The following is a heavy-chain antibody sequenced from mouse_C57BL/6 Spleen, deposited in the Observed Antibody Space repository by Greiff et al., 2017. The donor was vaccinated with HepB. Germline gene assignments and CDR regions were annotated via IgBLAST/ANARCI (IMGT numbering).Heavy chain of an antibody. CDR2: ISDGGSYT. CDR3: ASRYYSNFDWYFDV. D-gene: IGHD2-5*01. Sequence: EVMLVESGGGLVKPGGSLKLSCAASGFTFSSYAMSWVRQTPEKRLEWVATISDGGSYTYYPDNVKGRFTISRDNAKNNLYLQMSHLKSEDTAMYYCASRYYSNFDWYFDVWGTGTTVTVSS. V-gene: IGHV5-4*03. CDR1: GFTFSSYA. J-gene: IGHJ1*03.